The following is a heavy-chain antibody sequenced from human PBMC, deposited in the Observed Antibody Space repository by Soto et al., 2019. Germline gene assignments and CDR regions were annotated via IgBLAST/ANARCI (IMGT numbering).Heavy chain of an antibody. D-gene: IGHD6-19*01. CDR1: GGSISSGSYY. CDR2: MYYSGST. V-gene: IGHV4-39*01. Sequence: QLQLQESGPGLVRPSETLSLTCTVSGGSISSGSYYWGWIRQPPGKGLEWIGSMYYSGSTYYNPSLKRRVTTSVDTSKNQFSLKLSSVTAADTAVYYCARLSLGPVAGTRSGMDVWGQGTTVTVSS. J-gene: IGHJ6*02. CDR3: ARLSLGPVAGTRSGMDV.